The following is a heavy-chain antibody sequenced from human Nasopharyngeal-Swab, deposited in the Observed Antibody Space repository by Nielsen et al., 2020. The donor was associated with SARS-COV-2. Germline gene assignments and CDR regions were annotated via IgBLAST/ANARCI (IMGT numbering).Heavy chain of an antibody. CDR1: GFTFSSYG. D-gene: IGHD2-2*01. Sequence: GGSLRLSCAASGFTFSSYGMHWVRQAPGKGLEWVAVIWYDGSNKYYADSVKGRFTISRDNSKNTLYLQMNGLRAEDTAVYYCARSEVPAATIVSEFDPWGQGTLVTVSS. J-gene: IGHJ5*02. CDR2: IWYDGSNK. CDR3: ARSEVPAATIVSEFDP. V-gene: IGHV3-33*01.